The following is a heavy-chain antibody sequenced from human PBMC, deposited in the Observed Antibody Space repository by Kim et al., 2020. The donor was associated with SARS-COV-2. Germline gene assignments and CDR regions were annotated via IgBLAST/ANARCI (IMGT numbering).Heavy chain of an antibody. Sequence: SETLSLTCAVSGGSISSSNWWSWVRHPPGKGLEWIGEIYHSGSTNYNPSLKSRVTISVDKSKNQFSLKLSSVTAADTAVYYCARAPYNRGIAVAGRGYYYYGMDVWGQGTTVTVSS. D-gene: IGHD6-19*01. J-gene: IGHJ6*02. V-gene: IGHV4-4*02. CDR1: GGSISSSNW. CDR3: ARAPYNRGIAVAGRGYYYYGMDV. CDR2: IYHSGST.